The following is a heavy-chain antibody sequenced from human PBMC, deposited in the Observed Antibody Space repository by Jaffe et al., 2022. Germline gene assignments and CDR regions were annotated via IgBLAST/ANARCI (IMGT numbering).Heavy chain of an antibody. CDR1: GFTFSSYA. CDR3: ARAPRDGYKSWVDY. CDR2: ISSNGGST. V-gene: IGHV3-64*01. J-gene: IGHJ4*02. D-gene: IGHD5-12*01. Sequence: EVQLVESGGGLVQPGGSLRLSCAASGFTFSSYAMHWVRQAPGKGLEYVSAISSNGGSTYYANSVKGRFTISRDNSKNTLYLQMGSLRAEDMAVYYCARAPRDGYKSWVDYWGQGTLVTVSS.